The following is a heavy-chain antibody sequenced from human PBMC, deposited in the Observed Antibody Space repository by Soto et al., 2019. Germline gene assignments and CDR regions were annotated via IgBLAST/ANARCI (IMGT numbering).Heavy chain of an antibody. CDR2: INPTARSK. J-gene: IGHJ5*02. CDR3: VRETLVTTEWFEP. CDR1: GYTFTSNY. V-gene: IGHV1-46*01. Sequence: SVKVSCKASGYTFTSNYIDWVRQGPGEGLDWMGVINPTARSKRDAQKFQGRSTMTRDKCRGIVSMELRSLRSEDTAVYYCVRETLVTTEWFEPWGQGTLVTV. D-gene: IGHD4-4*01.